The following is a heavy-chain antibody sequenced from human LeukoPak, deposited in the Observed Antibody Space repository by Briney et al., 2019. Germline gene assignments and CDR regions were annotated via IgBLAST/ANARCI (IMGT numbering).Heavy chain of an antibody. J-gene: IGHJ6*02. CDR1: GDSVSSNSSA. CDR3: ARRGPAGSSSSGMDV. Sequence: SQTLSLTCAISGDSVSSNSSAWNWIRQSPSRGLEWLGRTYCRSKWYNDYAVSVKSRITIDPDTSKTQFSLQLNSVTPEDTAVYYCARRGPAGSSSSGMDVWGQGTTVTVSS. CDR2: TYCRSKWYN. V-gene: IGHV6-1*01. D-gene: IGHD6-6*01.